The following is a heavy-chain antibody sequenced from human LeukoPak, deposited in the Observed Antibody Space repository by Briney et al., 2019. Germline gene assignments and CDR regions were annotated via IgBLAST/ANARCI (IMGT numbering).Heavy chain of an antibody. CDR1: GFTFSSYA. CDR3: AKGSSEWELLV. D-gene: IGHD1-26*01. Sequence: GGSLRLSCAASGFTFSSYAMSWVRQAPGKGLEWVSAVSGSGGSIYYAGSGKGRFTISRDNSKNTLYLQMNSLRAEDTAVYYCAKGSSEWELLVWGQGTLVTVSS. J-gene: IGHJ4*02. V-gene: IGHV3-23*01. CDR2: VSGSGGSI.